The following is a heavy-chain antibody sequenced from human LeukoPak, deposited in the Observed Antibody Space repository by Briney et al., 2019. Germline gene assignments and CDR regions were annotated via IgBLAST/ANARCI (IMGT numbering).Heavy chain of an antibody. CDR3: ATDLMRPCGGDCGDY. Sequence: ASVKVSCKVSGYTLTELSMHWVRQAPGKGLEWMGGFDSEDGETIYAQKFQGRVTMTEDTSTDTAYMELSSLRSEDTAVYYCATDLMRPCGGDCGDYWGQGTLVTVSS. CDR2: FDSEDGET. J-gene: IGHJ4*02. CDR1: GYTLTELS. V-gene: IGHV1-24*01. D-gene: IGHD2-21*02.